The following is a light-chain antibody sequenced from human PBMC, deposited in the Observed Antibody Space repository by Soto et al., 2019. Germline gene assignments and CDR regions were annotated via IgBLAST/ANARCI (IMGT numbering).Light chain of an antibody. V-gene: IGLV3-21*04. CDR3: KVWDSSSDHHV. CDR1: NIGSKT. Sequence: SYVVTQPPSASVAPGETARITCGGNNIGSKTVHWYQQKPGQAPVVVIYYDSDRPSGIPERFSGSNSGNTATLTISRVEAGDEADYYCKVWDSSSDHHVFGPGTKVTVL. CDR2: YDS. J-gene: IGLJ1*01.